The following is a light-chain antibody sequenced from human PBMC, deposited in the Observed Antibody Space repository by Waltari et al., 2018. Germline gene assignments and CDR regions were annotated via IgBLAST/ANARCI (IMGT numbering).Light chain of an antibody. CDR3: QVWDSSSGHRV. J-gene: IGLJ3*02. Sequence: SYVLTQPPSVSVAPGKTASITCWGNDLGSKGVYWYQQKPGQAPVLVIYYDSDRPSGIPERFSGSNSGNTATLTISRVEAGDEADYYCQVWDSSSGHRVFGGGTKLTVL. CDR2: YDS. V-gene: IGLV3-21*04. CDR1: DLGSKG.